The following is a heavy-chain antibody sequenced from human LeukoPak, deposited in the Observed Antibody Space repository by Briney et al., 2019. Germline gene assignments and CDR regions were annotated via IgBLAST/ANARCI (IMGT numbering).Heavy chain of an antibody. CDR2: INAGNGNT. V-gene: IGHV1-3*01. D-gene: IGHD1-1*01. CDR1: GYTFTSYA. J-gene: IGHJ4*02. CDR3: ARPTQLEPLFVD. Sequence: ASVKVSCKASGYTFTSYAMHRVRQAPGQRLEWMGWINAGNGNTKYSQKFQGRVTITRDTSASTAYMELSSLRSEDTAVYYCARPTQLEPLFVDWGQGTLVTVSS.